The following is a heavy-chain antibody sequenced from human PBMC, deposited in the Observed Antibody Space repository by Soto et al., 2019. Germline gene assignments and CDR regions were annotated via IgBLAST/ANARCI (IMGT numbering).Heavy chain of an antibody. CDR3: ASELATGIDY. D-gene: IGHD5-12*01. J-gene: IGHJ4*02. V-gene: IGHV1-69*02. CDR2: IIPILGIA. CDR1: GGTFSSYT. Sequence: QVQLVQSGAEVKKPGSSVKVSCKASGGTFSSYTISWVRQAPGQGLEWMGRIIPILGIANYAQKFQGRVTITAEKSTSTAYMELSSLRSEDTAVYYCASELATGIDYWGQGTLVTVSS.